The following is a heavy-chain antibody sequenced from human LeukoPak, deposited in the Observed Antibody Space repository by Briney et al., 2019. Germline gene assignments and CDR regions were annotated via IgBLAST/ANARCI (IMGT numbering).Heavy chain of an antibody. CDR2: ISSSSSYI. D-gene: IGHD2-15*01. CDR3: ARDSGRDAFDI. J-gene: IGHJ3*02. V-gene: IGHV3-21*01. CDR1: GFTFSSYS. Sequence: TGGSLRLSCAASGFTFSSYSMNWVRQAPGKGLEWVSSISSSSSYIYYADSVKGRFTISRDNAKNSLYLQMNSLRAEDTAVYYCARDSGRDAFDIWGQGTMATVSS.